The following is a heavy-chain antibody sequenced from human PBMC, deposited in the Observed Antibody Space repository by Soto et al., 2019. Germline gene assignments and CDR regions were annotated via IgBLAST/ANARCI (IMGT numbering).Heavy chain of an antibody. CDR2: ISAYNGNT. V-gene: IGHV1-18*04. CDR1: GYTFTSYG. J-gene: IGHJ6*02. CDR3: ARVYITIFGVVSYGMDV. Sequence: ASVKVSCKASGYTFTSYGISWVRQAPGQGLEWMGWISAYNGNTNYAQKLQGRVTMTTGTSTSTAYMELRSLRSDDTAGYYCARVYITIFGVVSYGMDVWGQGTTVTVSS. D-gene: IGHD3-3*01.